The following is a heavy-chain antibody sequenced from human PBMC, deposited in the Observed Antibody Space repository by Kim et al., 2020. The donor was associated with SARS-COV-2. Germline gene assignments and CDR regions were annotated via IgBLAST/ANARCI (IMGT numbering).Heavy chain of an antibody. V-gene: IGHV3-21*01. J-gene: IGHJ1*01. CDR1: GFTFSSYS. CDR2: ISSSSSYI. D-gene: IGHD2-15*01. CDR3: ARCPLGGCYPFLEAYFQH. Sequence: GGSLRLSCAASGFTFSSYSMNWVRQAPGKGLEWVSSISSSSSYIYYADSVKGRFTISRDNAKNSLYMQMNSLRAEDTAVYYCARCPLGGCYPFLEAYFQHWGQGTLVTVSS.